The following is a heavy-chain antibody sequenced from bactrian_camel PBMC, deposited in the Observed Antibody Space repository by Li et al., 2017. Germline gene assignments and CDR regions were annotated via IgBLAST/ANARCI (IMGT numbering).Heavy chain of an antibody. CDR2: LDSDGTT. Sequence: QVQLVESGGDSVQAGGSLKLSCVASGSRYHTCCMGWFRQAPGKEREGIAALDSDGTTDYADSVRGRFTISLDNAKSTIDLEMNSLKPEDTGIYYCAARTRGPYPPCRATPTDFGTWGQGTQVTVS. V-gene: IGHV3S53*01. D-gene: IGHD4*01. CDR3: AARTRGPYPPCRATPTDFGT. J-gene: IGHJ6*01. CDR1: GSRYHTCC.